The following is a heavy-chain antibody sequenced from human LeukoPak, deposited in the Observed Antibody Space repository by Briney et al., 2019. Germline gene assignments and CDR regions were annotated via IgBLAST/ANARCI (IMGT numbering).Heavy chain of an antibody. Sequence: GGSLRLSCAASGFSFSSYGMHWVRQAPGKGLEWVAVISYDGSNKYYADSVKGRFTISRDNSKNTLYLQMNRLRAEDTAVYYCAKDIDEYYYDSSGLDYWGQGTLVTVSS. J-gene: IGHJ4*02. D-gene: IGHD3-22*01. CDR3: AKDIDEYYYDSSGLDY. CDR1: GFSFSSYG. CDR2: ISYDGSNK. V-gene: IGHV3-30*18.